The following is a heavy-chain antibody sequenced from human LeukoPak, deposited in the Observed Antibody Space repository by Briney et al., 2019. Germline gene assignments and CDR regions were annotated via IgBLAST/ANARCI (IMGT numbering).Heavy chain of an antibody. CDR3: AGTRGYCSSTSCPAQYFQH. D-gene: IGHD2-2*01. Sequence: SETLSLTCTVSGGSISSYYWSWIRQPPGKGLEWIGYIYYSGSTNYNPSLKSRVTISVDTSKNQFSLKLSSVTAADTAVYYCAGTRGYCSSTSCPAQYFQHWGQGTLVTVSS. J-gene: IGHJ1*01. CDR1: GGSISSYY. V-gene: IGHV4-59*08. CDR2: IYYSGST.